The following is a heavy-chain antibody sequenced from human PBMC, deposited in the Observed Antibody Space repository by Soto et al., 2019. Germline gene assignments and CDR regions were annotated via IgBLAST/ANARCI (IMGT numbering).Heavy chain of an antibody. J-gene: IGHJ5*02. CDR2: ISWNSGSI. Sequence: GGSLRLSCAASGFTFDDYAMHWVRQAPGKGLEWVSGISWNSGSIGYADSVKGRFTISRDNAKNSLYLQMNSLRAEDTALYYCAKDINLVGYSSSIGSGFDPWGQGTLVTVSS. D-gene: IGHD6-13*01. V-gene: IGHV3-9*01. CDR1: GFTFDDYA. CDR3: AKDINLVGYSSSIGSGFDP.